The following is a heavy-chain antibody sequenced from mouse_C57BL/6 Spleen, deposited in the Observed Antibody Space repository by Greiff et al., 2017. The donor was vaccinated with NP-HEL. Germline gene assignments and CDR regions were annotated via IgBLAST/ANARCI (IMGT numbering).Heavy chain of an antibody. J-gene: IGHJ1*03. CDR2: ILPGSGST. CDR3: ARGQEGYWYFDV. CDR1: GYTFTGYW. V-gene: IGHV1-9*01. Sequence: VKLQESGAEVMKPGASVKLSCKATGYTFTGYWIEWVKQRPGHGLERIGEILPGSGSTYYNEKFKGKATFTADTSSNTAYMQLSSLTTKDSAIYYCARGQEGYWYFDVWGTGTTVTVSS.